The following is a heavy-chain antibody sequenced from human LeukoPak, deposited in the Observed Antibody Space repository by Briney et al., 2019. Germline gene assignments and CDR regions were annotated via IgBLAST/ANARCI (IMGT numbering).Heavy chain of an antibody. Sequence: GASVKVSCKASGGTFSSYAISWVRQAPGQGLEWMGRIIPIFGTANYAQNFQGRVTITTDESTSTAYMELSRLRSDDTAVYYCARVSRTTGTTNYWGQGTLVTVSS. J-gene: IGHJ4*02. CDR2: IIPIFGTA. V-gene: IGHV1-69*05. CDR1: GGTFSSYA. CDR3: ARVSRTTGTTNY. D-gene: IGHD1-1*01.